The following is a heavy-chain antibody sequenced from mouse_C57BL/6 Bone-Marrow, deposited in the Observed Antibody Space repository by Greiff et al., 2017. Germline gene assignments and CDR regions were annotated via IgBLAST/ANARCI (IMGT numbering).Heavy chain of an antibody. CDR2: ISSGGSYT. D-gene: IGHD1-1*02. Sequence: DVMLVESGGDLVKPGGSLKLSCAASGFTFSSYGMSWVRQTPDKRLEWVATISSGGSYTYYPDSVKGRFTISRDNAKNTLYLQMSSLKSEDTAMYYCARQGGDGDYFDYWGQGTTLTVSS. CDR1: GFTFSSYG. J-gene: IGHJ2*01. CDR3: ARQGGDGDYFDY. V-gene: IGHV5-6*02.